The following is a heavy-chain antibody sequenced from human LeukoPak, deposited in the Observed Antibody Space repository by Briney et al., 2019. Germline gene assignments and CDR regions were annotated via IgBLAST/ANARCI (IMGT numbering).Heavy chain of an antibody. CDR1: GXTFSSYY. J-gene: IGHJ4*02. CDR3: ARDISSWEKGVVDY. D-gene: IGHD6-13*01. CDR2: ISSGSTYI. V-gene: IGHV3-21*03. Sequence: GGSLRLSCAASGXTFSSYYVNWVRQAPGKGLEWVSSISSGSTYIYYTDSVKGRFTISRDNAKNSLSLQMNSLRAEDTAVYYCARDISSWEKGVVDYWGQGTLVTVAS.